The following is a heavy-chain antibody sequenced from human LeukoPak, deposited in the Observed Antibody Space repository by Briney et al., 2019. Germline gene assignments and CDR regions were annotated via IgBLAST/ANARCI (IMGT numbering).Heavy chain of an antibody. Sequence: PGGSLRLSCVASGFTFNNYAMSWVRQAPGKGLEWVSGISSGGHTTYYADSVKGRFTISRDNSKNTVYLQMNSLRAEDTAVYYCARVTVSGRPVHDAFDMWGQGTMVTVSS. CDR3: ARVTVSGRPVHDAFDM. CDR2: ISSGGHTT. J-gene: IGHJ3*02. V-gene: IGHV3-23*01. CDR1: GFTFNNYA. D-gene: IGHD5-12*01.